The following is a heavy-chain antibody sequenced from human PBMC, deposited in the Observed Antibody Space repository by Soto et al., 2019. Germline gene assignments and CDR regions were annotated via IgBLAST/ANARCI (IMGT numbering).Heavy chain of an antibody. CDR1: GLTLSDSY. CDR2: IKKDGSDK. D-gene: IGHD3-16*01. CDR3: ARADYGVDPQFAH. Sequence: GEARRVSWAGSGLTLSDSYLSWVRQAPGKGLEWVASIKKDGSDKYYVDFVKGRFTISRDNAENSLYLQMNSLRAEDTAVYYCARADYGVDPQFAHWGQGT. J-gene: IGHJ1*01. V-gene: IGHV3-7*04.